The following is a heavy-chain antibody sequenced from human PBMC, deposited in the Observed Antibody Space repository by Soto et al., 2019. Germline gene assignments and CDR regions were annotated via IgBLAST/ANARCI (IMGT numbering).Heavy chain of an antibody. V-gene: IGHV1-8*01. J-gene: IGHJ4*02. CDR2: MNPNSGNT. Sequence: VASVKVSCKASGYTFTSYDINWVRQATGQGLEWMGWMNPNSGNTGYAQKFQGRVTMTRNTSISTAYMELSSLRSEDTAVYYCASSSSGYAPGLDYWGQGTLVTVSS. D-gene: IGHD5-12*01. CDR3: ASSSSGYAPGLDY. CDR1: GYTFTSYD.